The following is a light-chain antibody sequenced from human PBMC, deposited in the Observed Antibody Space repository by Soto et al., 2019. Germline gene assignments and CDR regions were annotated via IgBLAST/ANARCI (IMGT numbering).Light chain of an antibody. CDR1: QSISSW. J-gene: IGKJ1*01. Sequence: DIQMTQSPSTLSASVGDRVTITCRASQSISSWLAWYQQKPGKAPKLLIYTASSLESGVPSRFSGSGSGTEFTPTISSLQPDDFATYYCQQYNRYWTFGQGTKVEIK. CDR2: TAS. CDR3: QQYNRYWT. V-gene: IGKV1-5*03.